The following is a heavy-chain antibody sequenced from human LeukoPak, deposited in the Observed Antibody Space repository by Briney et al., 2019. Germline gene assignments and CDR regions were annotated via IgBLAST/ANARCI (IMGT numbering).Heavy chain of an antibody. CDR2: IYYSGST. V-gene: IGHV4-59*11. D-gene: IGHD3-22*01. J-gene: IGHJ3*02. Sequence: PSETLSLTCTVSGGSISSHYWSWLRQPPGKGLEWIGYIYYSGSTNYNPSLKGRVTISVDTSKNQFSLKLSSVTAADTAVYYCARDYYDMYAFDIWGQGTMVTVSS. CDR1: GGSISSHY. CDR3: ARDYYDMYAFDI.